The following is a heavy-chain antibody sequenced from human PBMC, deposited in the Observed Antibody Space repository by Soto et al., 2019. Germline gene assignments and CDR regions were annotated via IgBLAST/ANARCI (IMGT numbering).Heavy chain of an antibody. Sequence: SETLSLTCTVSGGSISSGGYYWSWIRQHPGKGLEWIGYIYYSGSTYYNPSLKSRVTISVDTSKNQLSLKLSYVTAADTAVYYCARVRLYDYIWGSYRSTYYFDYWGQGTLVTVSS. CDR1: GGSISSGGYY. D-gene: IGHD3-16*02. V-gene: IGHV4-31*03. J-gene: IGHJ4*02. CDR3: ARVRLYDYIWGSYRSTYYFDY. CDR2: IYYSGST.